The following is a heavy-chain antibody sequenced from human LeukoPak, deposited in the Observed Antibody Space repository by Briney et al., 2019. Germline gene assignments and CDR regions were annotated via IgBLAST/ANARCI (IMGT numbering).Heavy chain of an antibody. Sequence: GGSLRLSCAASGFTFSSYEMNWVRQAPGKGLEWVSYISSSGSTIYYADSVKGRFTLSRDNAKNSLYLQMNSLRAEDTAVYYCARDASRRVGATIPGFDYWGQGTLVTVSS. CDR1: GFTFSSYE. D-gene: IGHD1-26*01. V-gene: IGHV3-48*03. CDR2: ISSSGSTI. J-gene: IGHJ4*02. CDR3: ARDASRRVGATIPGFDY.